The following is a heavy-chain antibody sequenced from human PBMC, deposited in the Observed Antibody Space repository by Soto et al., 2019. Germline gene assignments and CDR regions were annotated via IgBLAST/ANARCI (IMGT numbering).Heavy chain of an antibody. CDR3: VRRHVSATGIDWFDP. J-gene: IGHJ5*02. Sequence: QVQLVQSGTEVKKPGASVKVSCKASGYTFTSYGIHWVRQAPGQRLEWMGWINAANGDTKYSPKFQGRVTITRDTSASTAYMELSSLRSEDTAVCDCVRRHVSATGIDWFDPWGQGTLVTVSS. V-gene: IGHV1-3*01. D-gene: IGHD6-13*01. CDR1: GYTFTSYG. CDR2: INAANGDT.